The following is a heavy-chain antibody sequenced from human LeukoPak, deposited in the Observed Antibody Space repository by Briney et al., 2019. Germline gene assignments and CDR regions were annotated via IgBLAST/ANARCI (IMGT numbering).Heavy chain of an antibody. J-gene: IGHJ4*02. D-gene: IGHD3-3*01. V-gene: IGHV3-53*01. CDR2: IYSGGNT. CDR3: ARAKEWFRKIFDD. CDR1: GFTVGSNY. Sequence: GGSLRLSCAVSGFTVGSNYMSWVRQAPGKGLEWISVIYSGGNTYYADSVKGRLSISKDNSKNMVYLQIYSLRAEDTAVYYCARAKEWFRKIFDDWGQGALVTVSS.